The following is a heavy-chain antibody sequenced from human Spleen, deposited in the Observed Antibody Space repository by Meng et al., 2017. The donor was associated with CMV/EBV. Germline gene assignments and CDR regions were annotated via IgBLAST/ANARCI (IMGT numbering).Heavy chain of an antibody. CDR1: GGSFSGSS. Sequence: LSLPCAVDGGSFSGSSWSWIRQPPGKGLEWIGEINHSGSTNYNPSLKSRVTISVDTSKNQFSLKLSSVTAADTAVYYCAGHLRYFDYWGQGTLVTVSS. CDR3: AGHLRYFDY. D-gene: IGHD4-17*01. CDR2: INHSGST. J-gene: IGHJ4*02. V-gene: IGHV4-34*01.